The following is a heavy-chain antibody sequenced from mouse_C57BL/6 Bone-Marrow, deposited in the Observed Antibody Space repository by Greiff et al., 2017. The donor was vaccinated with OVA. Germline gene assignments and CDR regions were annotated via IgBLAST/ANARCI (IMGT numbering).Heavy chain of an antibody. CDR2: IHPTSGST. J-gene: IGHJ1*03. CDR3: ARWGYYYGSSPYWYFDV. Sequence: QVQLQQPGAELVKPGASVKLSCKASGYTFTSYWMHWVKQRPGQGLEWIGMIHPTSGSTNYNEKFKSKATLTVDKSSSTAYMQLSSLTSEDSAVYYCARWGYYYGSSPYWYFDVWGTGTTVTVSS. CDR1: GYTFTSYW. D-gene: IGHD1-1*01. V-gene: IGHV1-64*01.